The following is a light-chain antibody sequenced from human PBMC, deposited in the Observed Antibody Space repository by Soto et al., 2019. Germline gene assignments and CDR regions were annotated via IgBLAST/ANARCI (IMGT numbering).Light chain of an antibody. V-gene: IGLV2-23*02. CDR3: CSYAGDSTWV. CDR2: EVS. Sequence: QSALTQPASVSGSPGQSITISCTGTSSDVGSYNHVSWYQQHPGKAPKFMIYEVSQRPSGVSNRFSGSKSGNTASLTISGLQADDEANYYCCSYAGDSTWVFGGGTKLPVL. CDR1: SSDVGSYNH. J-gene: IGLJ3*02.